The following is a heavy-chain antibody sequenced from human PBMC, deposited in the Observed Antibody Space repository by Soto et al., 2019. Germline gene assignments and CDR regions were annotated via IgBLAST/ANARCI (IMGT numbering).Heavy chain of an antibody. V-gene: IGHV1-69*02. CDR2: VNPIVSMS. CDR3: ASSYGSGYRAVDY. J-gene: IGHJ4*02. Sequence: QVQLVQSGAEVKRPGSSVKVSCKASGETFNFYSINWVRQAPGVGLEWMGRVNPIVSMSNYAQKFHGRVTMNADKSTSTAYMELSSLRAEDTASYYCASSYGSGYRAVDYWGQGALVTVSS. CDR1: GETFNFYS. D-gene: IGHD3-10*01.